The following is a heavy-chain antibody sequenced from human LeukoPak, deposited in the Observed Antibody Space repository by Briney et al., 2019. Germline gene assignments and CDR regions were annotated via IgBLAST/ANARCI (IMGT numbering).Heavy chain of an antibody. J-gene: IGHJ4*02. CDR1: GYTFTGYY. Sequence: ASVKVSCKASGYTFTGYYTHWVRQAPGQGLEWVGRINPNSGGTNYAQKFQGRVTLTRDTSISTAYMELRRLRSDDTAVYYCARGGLANNDYWGQGTLVTVSS. CDR2: INPNSGGT. D-gene: IGHD6-19*01. V-gene: IGHV1-2*06. CDR3: ARGGLANNDY.